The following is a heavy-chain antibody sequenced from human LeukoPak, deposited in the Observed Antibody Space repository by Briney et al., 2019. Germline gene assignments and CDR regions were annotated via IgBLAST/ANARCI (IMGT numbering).Heavy chain of an antibody. CDR2: ISSSSSYI. CDR3: ARVSSSSGHYYYMDV. Sequence: GGSLRLSCAASGFTFSSYSMNWVRQAPGKGREWVSSISSSSSYIYYADSVKGRFTISRDNAKNSLYLQMNSLRAEDTAVYYCARVSSSSGHYYYMDVWGKGTTVTVSS. D-gene: IGHD6-6*01. V-gene: IGHV3-21*01. CDR1: GFTFSSYS. J-gene: IGHJ6*03.